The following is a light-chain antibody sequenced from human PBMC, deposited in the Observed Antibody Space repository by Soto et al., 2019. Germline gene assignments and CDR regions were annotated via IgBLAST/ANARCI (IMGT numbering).Light chain of an antibody. Sequence: DIQMTQSPSSLSASVGDRVIITCRASQSIRKYLNWYQHKPGKVPTLLIYAASSLQSGVPSRFSGSGSGTDFTLTISSLQPEDFATYYCQQSYSTPITFGQGTRLDIK. CDR1: QSIRKY. J-gene: IGKJ5*01. CDR2: AAS. V-gene: IGKV1-39*01. CDR3: QQSYSTPIT.